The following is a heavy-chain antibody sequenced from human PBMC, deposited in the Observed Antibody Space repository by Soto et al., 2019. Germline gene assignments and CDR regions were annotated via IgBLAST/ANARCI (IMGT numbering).Heavy chain of an antibody. V-gene: IGHV1-46*01. J-gene: IGHJ4*02. CDR2: INPSAGGT. Sequence: GASVKVSCKASGYIFTSYYMHWVRQAPGQGLEWMGIINPSAGGTSYAQKFQARVTMTRDTSTSTIYTELSSLTSEDTAVYYCARDSTPAYWGQGTLVTVSS. CDR3: ARDSTPAY. CDR1: GYIFTSYY.